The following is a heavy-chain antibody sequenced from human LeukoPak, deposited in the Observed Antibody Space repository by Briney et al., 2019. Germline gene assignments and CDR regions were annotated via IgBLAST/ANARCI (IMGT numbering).Heavy chain of an antibody. J-gene: IGHJ4*02. D-gene: IGHD5-18*01. CDR3: ARGGGYSYGCTDY. CDR2: IKSDGITI. V-gene: IGHV3-74*01. Sequence: PGGSLRLSCAAFGFTFSNYMMHWVRHAPGKGLVWVSRIKSDGITITYADSVKGRFTISRDNAKNTLYLQMNSLRAEDTAVYYCARGGGYSYGCTDYWGQGTLVTVSS. CDR1: GFTFSNYM.